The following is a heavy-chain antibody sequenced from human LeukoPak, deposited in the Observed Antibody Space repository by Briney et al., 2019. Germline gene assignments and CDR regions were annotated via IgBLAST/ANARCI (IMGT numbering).Heavy chain of an antibody. CDR1: GGSISSSSYY. V-gene: IGHV4-39*07. CDR3: ARRYCSSTSCYIFHFDY. Sequence: SETLSLTCTVSGGSISSSSYYWSWIRQPPGKGLEWIGEINHSGSTNYNPSLKSRVTISVDTSKNQFSLKLSSVTAADTAVYYCARRYCSSTSCYIFHFDYWGQGTLVTVSS. D-gene: IGHD2-2*02. J-gene: IGHJ4*02. CDR2: INHSGST.